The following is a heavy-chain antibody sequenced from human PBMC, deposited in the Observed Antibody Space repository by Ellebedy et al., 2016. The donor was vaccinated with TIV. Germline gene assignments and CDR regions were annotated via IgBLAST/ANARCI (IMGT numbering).Heavy chain of an antibody. J-gene: IGHJ4*02. CDR1: GFTFSSYG. V-gene: IGHV3-33*01. CDR2: IWYDGSNK. CDR3: ARDEGVYINYRFDY. D-gene: IGHD5-24*01. Sequence: PGGSLRLSCAASGFTFSSYGMHWVRQAPGKGLEWVAVIWYDGSNKYYADSVKGRFTISRDNSKNTLYLQMNSLRAEDTAVYYCARDEGVYINYRFDYWGQGTLVTVSS.